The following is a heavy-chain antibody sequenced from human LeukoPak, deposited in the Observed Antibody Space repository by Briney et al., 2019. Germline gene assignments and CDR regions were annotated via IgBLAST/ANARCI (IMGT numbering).Heavy chain of an antibody. V-gene: IGHV3-7*01. CDR2: IKQDGSEK. J-gene: IGHJ5*02. CDR3: YRKGNRFDP. Sequence: EALSLTCTVSGGSISSSSYYWGWIRQPPGKGLEWVANIKQDGSEKYYVDSVKGRFTISRDNAKNSLYLQMNSLRAEDTAVYYCYRKGNRFDPWGQGTLVTVSS. D-gene: IGHD4-11*01. CDR1: GGSISSSSYY.